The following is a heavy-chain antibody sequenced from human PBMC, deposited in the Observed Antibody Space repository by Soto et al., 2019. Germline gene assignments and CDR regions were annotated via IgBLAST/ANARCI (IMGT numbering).Heavy chain of an antibody. J-gene: IGHJ4*02. Sequence: PGGSLRLSCAASGFTFSSYAMTWVRQAPGKGLEWVSSMSGSGGSTYYADSVKGRFTISRDNSKNTLYLQMNSLRAEDTAVYYCAKGDHIVVVPAAMTDYWGQGTLVTVSS. V-gene: IGHV3-23*01. CDR3: AKGDHIVVVPAAMTDY. D-gene: IGHD2-2*01. CDR1: GFTFSSYA. CDR2: MSGSGGST.